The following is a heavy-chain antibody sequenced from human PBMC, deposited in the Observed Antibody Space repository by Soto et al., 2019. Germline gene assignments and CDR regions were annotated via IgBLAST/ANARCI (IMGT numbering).Heavy chain of an antibody. V-gene: IGHV4-4*02. CDR1: GGSISSSNW. CDR2: IYHSGST. Sequence: PSETLSLTCAVSGGSISSSNWWSWVRQPPGKGLEWIGEIYHSGSTNYNPSLKSRVTISVDKSKNQFSLKLSSVTAADTAVYYCARVKWEPKIYYFDYWGQGTLVTVSS. CDR3: ARVKWEPKIYYFDY. D-gene: IGHD1-26*01. J-gene: IGHJ4*02.